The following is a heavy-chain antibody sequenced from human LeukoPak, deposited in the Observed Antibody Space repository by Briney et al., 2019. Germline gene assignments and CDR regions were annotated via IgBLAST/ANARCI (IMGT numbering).Heavy chain of an antibody. D-gene: IGHD1-26*01. J-gene: IGHJ3*02. V-gene: IGHV1-2*02. CDR3: ARGRYSGREDAFDI. CDR2: INPNSGGT. CDR1: GYTFTGYC. Sequence: ASVKVSCKASGYTFTGYCMHWVRQAPGQGLEWMGWINPNSGGTNYAQKFQGRVTMTRDTSISTAYMELSRLRSDDTAVYYCARGRYSGREDAFDIWGQGTMVTVSS.